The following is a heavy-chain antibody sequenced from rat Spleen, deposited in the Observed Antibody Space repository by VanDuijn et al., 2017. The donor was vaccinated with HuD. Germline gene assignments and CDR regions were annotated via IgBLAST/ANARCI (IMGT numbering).Heavy chain of an antibody. J-gene: IGHJ2*01. D-gene: IGHD1-9*01. CDR2: ISTGGGNT. CDR1: GFTFSNYV. Sequence: EVHLVESGGGLVQPGRSLKVSCAASGFTFSNYVMDWVRQAPKKGLEWVASISTGGGNTYYPDSVKGRFTISRDNAKNTLYLKMNSLRSEDTATYYCAAQVATGILDYWGQGVMVTVSS. CDR3: AAQVATGILDY. V-gene: IGHV5S13*01.